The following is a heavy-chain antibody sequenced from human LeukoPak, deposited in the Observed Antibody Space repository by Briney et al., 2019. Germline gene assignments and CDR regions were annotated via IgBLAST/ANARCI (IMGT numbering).Heavy chain of an antibody. CDR3: ARQRPASGYDYDYYYGMDV. CDR2: IYPGDSDT. D-gene: IGHD5-12*01. CDR1: GYSFTNYW. Sequence: GESLKISCQGSGYSFTNYWIGWVRQMPGKGLEWMGIIYPGDSDTRYSPSFQGQVTISADKSISTAYLQWSSLKASDTAMYCCARQRPASGYDYDYYYGMDVWGQGTTVTVSS. J-gene: IGHJ6*02. V-gene: IGHV5-51*01.